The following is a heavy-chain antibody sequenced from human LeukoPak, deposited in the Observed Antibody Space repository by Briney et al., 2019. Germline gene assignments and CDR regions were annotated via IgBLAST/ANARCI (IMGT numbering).Heavy chain of an antibody. V-gene: IGHV3-23*01. CDR1: GFTFSAYA. Sequence: GGSLRLSCAASGFTFSAYAMAWVRQAPGKGLEWVSTISGSGGTTYSADSVKGRFTISRDNSKNVLYLQVNSLRAGDTAVYYCAKDYYYDSSGYYYGDAFDIWGQGTMVTVSS. D-gene: IGHD3-22*01. J-gene: IGHJ3*02. CDR3: AKDYYYDSSGYYYGDAFDI. CDR2: ISGSGGTT.